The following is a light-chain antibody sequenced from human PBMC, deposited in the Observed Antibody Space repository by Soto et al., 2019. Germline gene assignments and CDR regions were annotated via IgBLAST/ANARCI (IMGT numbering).Light chain of an antibody. Sequence: EIVMTQSPDTLSVSPGEGATLSCSARRSISRYLGWYQHQPGQAPRLLIYSASSRATGIPERFSGTGSETDFTLTINRLEPEDFEVYYCQQYENSPITFGQGTRLEIK. J-gene: IGKJ5*01. CDR2: SAS. CDR1: RSISRY. V-gene: IGKV3-20*01. CDR3: QQYENSPIT.